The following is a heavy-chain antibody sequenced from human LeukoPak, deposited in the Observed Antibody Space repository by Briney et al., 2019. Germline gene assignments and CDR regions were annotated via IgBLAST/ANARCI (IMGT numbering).Heavy chain of an antibody. D-gene: IGHD3-10*01. Sequence: GGSLRLSCAPPGFIVADAWMSWVRQAPGKGLEWVSSISSSSSYIYYADSVKGRFTISRDNAKNSLYLQMNSLRAEDTAVYYCARARKITMVRGVIGPFDYRGQGTLVTVSS. J-gene: IGHJ4*02. V-gene: IGHV3-21*01. CDR3: ARARKITMVRGVIGPFDY. CDR1: GFIVADAW. CDR2: ISSSSSYI.